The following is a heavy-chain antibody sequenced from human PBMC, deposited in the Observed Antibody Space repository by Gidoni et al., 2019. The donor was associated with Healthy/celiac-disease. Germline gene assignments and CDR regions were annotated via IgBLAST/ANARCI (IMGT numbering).Heavy chain of an antibody. V-gene: IGHV1-18*01. J-gene: IGHJ4*02. CDR2: ISAYNGNT. CDR1: GDTVTSYG. CDR3: ARDLFMVRDY. D-gene: IGHD3-10*01. Sequence: VQLVQSGAEVKKPGHSVKVYCQPSGDTVTSYGISWVRHAPGQGLACMGWISAYNGNTNYAQKLQGRVTMTTDTSTSTAYMELRSLRSDDTALYYCARDLFMVRDYWGQGTLVTVSS.